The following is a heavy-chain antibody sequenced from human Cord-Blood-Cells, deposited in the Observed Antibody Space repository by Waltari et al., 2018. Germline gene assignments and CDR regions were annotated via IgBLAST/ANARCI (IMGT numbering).Heavy chain of an antibody. J-gene: IGHJ4*02. CDR3: ARGIAAAAFDY. CDR2: IIPILGIA. V-gene: IGHV1-69*10. D-gene: IGHD6-13*01. Sequence: QVQLVQSGAAVTKPGSSLKVSCQASGGTFTIYAISWGRQAPGQGLEWMGGIIPILGIANYAQKFQGRVTITADKSTSTAYMELSSLRSEDTAVYYCARGIAAAAFDYWGQGTLVTVSS. CDR1: GGTFTIYA.